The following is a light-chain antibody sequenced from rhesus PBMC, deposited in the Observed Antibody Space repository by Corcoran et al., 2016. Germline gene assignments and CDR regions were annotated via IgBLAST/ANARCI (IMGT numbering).Light chain of an antibody. V-gene: IGKV1-22*01. CDR3: LQYSGCPLT. CDR2: KAS. Sequence: DIQMTQSPSPLSASVGDKGTITCRASQGISSLLAWYQQKPGKAPKLLIYKASSLQSGVPSRFSGSGSGKDFTLTISSLPPEDFATYYCLQYSGCPLTFGGGAKVEIK. J-gene: IGKJ4*01. CDR1: QGISSL.